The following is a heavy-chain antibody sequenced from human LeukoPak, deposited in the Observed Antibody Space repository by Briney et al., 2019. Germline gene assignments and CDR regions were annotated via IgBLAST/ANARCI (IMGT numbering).Heavy chain of an antibody. CDR2: IWFDGSNK. D-gene: IGHD2-15*01. J-gene: IGHJ1*01. CDR1: GFTFSSSG. V-gene: IGHV3-33*01. CDR3: ATEGADVVKGGNLPH. Sequence: PGGSLRLSCAASGFTFSSSGMHWVRQAPGKGLEWVAVIWFDGSNKYSADSVKGRFTISRDSSKNTLYLQMNSLRVEDTAVYYCATEGADVVKGGNLPHWGQGTLVTVSS.